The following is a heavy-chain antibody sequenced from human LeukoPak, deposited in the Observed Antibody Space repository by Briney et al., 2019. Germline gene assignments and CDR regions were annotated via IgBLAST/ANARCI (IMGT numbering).Heavy chain of an antibody. V-gene: IGHV4-59*01. CDR1: GGSISTYF. CDR2: VYYSGST. Sequence: SETLSLTCSVSGGSISTYFWSWIRQPPGKGLEWIGYVYYSGSTNYNPSLKSRVTISVDTSKNQFSLKLTSVTAADTAVYYCATAPGGGYPYYFDYWGQGILVTISS. D-gene: IGHD2-15*01. J-gene: IGHJ4*02. CDR3: ATAPGGGYPYYFDY.